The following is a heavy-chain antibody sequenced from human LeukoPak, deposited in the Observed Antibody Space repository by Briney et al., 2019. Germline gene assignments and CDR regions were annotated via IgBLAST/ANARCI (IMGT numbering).Heavy chain of an antibody. CDR1: GYTFSSYY. Sequence: GASVTVSCKASGYTFSSYYMQWVRQAPGQGLEWMGMITPSGSSAKYAQQFQGRVTVTWDTSTRTVYMELSSLRSEDTAVYYCARGDDIAGTSTAEYFYYYFGMDVWGQGTTVTVSS. CDR2: ITPSGSSA. J-gene: IGHJ6*02. V-gene: IGHV1-46*01. D-gene: IGHD1-26*01. CDR3: ARGDDIAGTSTAEYFYYYFGMDV.